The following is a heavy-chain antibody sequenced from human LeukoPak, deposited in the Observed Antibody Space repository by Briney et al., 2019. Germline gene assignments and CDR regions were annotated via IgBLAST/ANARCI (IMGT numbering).Heavy chain of an antibody. CDR3: ATGDYYYGSGSSFDY. Sequence: SVKVSCTASGGTFSSYAISWVRQAPGQGLEWMGRIIPILGIANYAQKFQGRVTITADKSTSTAYMELSSLRSEDTAVYYCATGDYYYGSGSSFDYWGQGTLVTVSS. J-gene: IGHJ4*02. V-gene: IGHV1-69*04. D-gene: IGHD3-10*01. CDR1: GGTFSSYA. CDR2: IIPILGIA.